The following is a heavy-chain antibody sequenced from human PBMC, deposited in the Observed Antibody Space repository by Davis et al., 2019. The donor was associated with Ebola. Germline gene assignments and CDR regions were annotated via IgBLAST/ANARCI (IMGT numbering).Heavy chain of an antibody. J-gene: IGHJ5*02. D-gene: IGHD3-3*01. V-gene: IGHV2-5*02. CDR1: GFSLSTSGVA. CDR2: LYWDDDK. Sequence: SGPTLVKPTQTLTLTCTFSGFSLSTSGVAVGWIRQPPGKALEWLALLYWDDDKRYSPSLKSRLTITKDTSKNQVVLTMTNMDPVDTATYYCAHRPRPYDFWSGYYTGWFDPWGQGTLVTVSS. CDR3: AHRPRPYDFWSGYYTGWFDP.